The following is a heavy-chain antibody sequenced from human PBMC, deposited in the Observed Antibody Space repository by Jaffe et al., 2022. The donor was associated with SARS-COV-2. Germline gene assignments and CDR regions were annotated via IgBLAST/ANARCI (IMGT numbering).Heavy chain of an antibody. CDR1: GYSFTDHW. J-gene: IGHJ4*02. D-gene: IGHD2-8*01. Sequence: EVQLVQSGAEVKKPGESLKISCKGSGYSFTDHWIGWVRQKPGKGLEWMGIIYPGDSDTRYSPSFQGQVTISVDKSINTAYLQWSSLRASDTAIYYCARRESKICADGVCYHFDYWGRGSQVIVSS. CDR2: IYPGDSDT. CDR3: ARRESKICADGVCYHFDY. V-gene: IGHV5-51*01.